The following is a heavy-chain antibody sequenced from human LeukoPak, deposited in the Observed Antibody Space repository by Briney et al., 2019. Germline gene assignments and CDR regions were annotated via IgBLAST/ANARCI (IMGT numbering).Heavy chain of an antibody. CDR1: GGSISSGGYS. CDR3: AREMSAAGVYYFDY. D-gene: IGHD6-19*01. CDR2: INHSGSP. J-gene: IGHJ4*02. Sequence: PSETLSLTCAVSGGSISSGGYSWSWIRQPPGKGLEWIGEINHSGSPNYNPSLKSRVTISVDTSKNQFSLKLTSVTAADTAVYYCAREMSAAGVYYFDYWGQGTLVTVSS. V-gene: IGHV4-34*01.